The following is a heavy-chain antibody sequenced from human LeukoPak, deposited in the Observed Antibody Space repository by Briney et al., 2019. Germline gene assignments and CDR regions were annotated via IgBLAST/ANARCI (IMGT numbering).Heavy chain of an antibody. D-gene: IGHD3-16*02. Sequence: GGSLRLSCAASGFTFSSYAMHWVRQAPGKGLEWVAVISYDGSNKYYADSVKGRFTISRDNSKNTLYLQMNSLRAEDTAVYYCAREALYDYVWGSYRPLDYWGQGTLVTVSS. V-gene: IGHV3-30-3*01. J-gene: IGHJ4*02. CDR2: ISYDGSNK. CDR3: AREALYDYVWGSYRPLDY. CDR1: GFTFSSYA.